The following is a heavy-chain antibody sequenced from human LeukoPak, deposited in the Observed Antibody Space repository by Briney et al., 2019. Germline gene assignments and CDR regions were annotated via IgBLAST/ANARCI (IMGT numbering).Heavy chain of an antibody. CDR1: GFTFSSYA. D-gene: IGHD1-26*01. Sequence: PGGSQRLSCAASGFTFSSYAMHWVRQAPGKGLEWVAVISYDGSNKYYADSVKGRFTISRDNSKNTLYLQMNSLRAEDTAVYYCARDRGKWELNFDYWGQGTLVTVSS. V-gene: IGHV3-30-3*01. CDR2: ISYDGSNK. CDR3: ARDRGKWELNFDY. J-gene: IGHJ4*02.